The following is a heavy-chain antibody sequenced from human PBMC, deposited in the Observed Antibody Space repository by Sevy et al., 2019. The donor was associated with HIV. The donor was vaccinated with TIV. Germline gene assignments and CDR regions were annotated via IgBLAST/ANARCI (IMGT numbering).Heavy chain of an antibody. CDR2: ISGSGGST. V-gene: IGHV3-23*01. J-gene: IGHJ4*02. Sequence: GGSLRLSCAASGFTFSSYAMSWVHQAPGKGLEWVSAISGSGGSTYYADSVKGRFTISRDNSKNTLYLQMNSLRAEDTAVYYCATDYYDSSGYYPFIDYWGQGTLVTVSS. D-gene: IGHD3-22*01. CDR3: ATDYYDSSGYYPFIDY. CDR1: GFTFSSYA.